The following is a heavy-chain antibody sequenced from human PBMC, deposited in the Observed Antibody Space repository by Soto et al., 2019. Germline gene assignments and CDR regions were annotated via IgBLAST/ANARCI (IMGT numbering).Heavy chain of an antibody. Sequence: QVQLVQSGAEVKKPGSSVKVSCKDSGGTFSTYSMFWVRQAPGQGLEWMGRIIPMLGIRNYAQRFQDRVTITADKSTATAHMELSSLRSEDTALYYCTIGSWSGAVFDIWGQGKMVTVSS. V-gene: IGHV1-69*02. CDR2: IIPMLGIR. J-gene: IGHJ3*02. CDR1: GGTFSTYS. D-gene: IGHD6-19*01. CDR3: TIGSWSGAVFDI.